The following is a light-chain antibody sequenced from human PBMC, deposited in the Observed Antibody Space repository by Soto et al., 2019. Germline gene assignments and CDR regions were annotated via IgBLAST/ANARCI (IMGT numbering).Light chain of an antibody. Sequence: QSVLTQSPSASASLGASVKLTCTLSSGHSNYAIAWHQQQSEKGPRFLMNLNSDGSHSKGDGIPDRFSGSSSGAERYLTNSSLQSEDEADYYCQTWGSGIVVFGGGTKLTVL. CDR2: LNSDGSH. J-gene: IGLJ2*01. V-gene: IGLV4-69*01. CDR1: SGHSNYA. CDR3: QTWGSGIVV.